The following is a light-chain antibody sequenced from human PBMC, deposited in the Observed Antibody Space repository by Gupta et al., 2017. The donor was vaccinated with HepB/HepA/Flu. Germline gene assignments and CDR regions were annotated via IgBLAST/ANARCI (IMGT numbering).Light chain of an antibody. CDR1: QDISNY. J-gene: IGKJ3*01. CDR2: DAS. CDR3: QQYDKSNVDENPF. Sequence: DIQMTQSPSSLSASVGDRVTITCQASQDISNYLNWYQQKPGKAPKRLIYDASNLETGVPSRFSGSGSGTDFTFTISSLQPEEIATYYCQQYDKSNVDENPFFGPGTKVDIK. V-gene: IGKV1-33*01.